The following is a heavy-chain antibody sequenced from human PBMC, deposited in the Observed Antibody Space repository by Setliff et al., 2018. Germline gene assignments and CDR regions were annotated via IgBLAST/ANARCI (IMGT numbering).Heavy chain of an antibody. J-gene: IGHJ6*02. D-gene: IGHD6-6*01. V-gene: IGHV1-3*01. CDR1: GYTFTSYA. CDR2: INAGNGNT. CDR3: ARDRGQLANGMDV. Sequence: ASVKVSCKASGYTFTSYAMHWVRQAPGQRLEWMGWINAGNGNTKYSQKCQGRVTITRDTSASTAYMELSSLRSEDTAVYYCARDRGQLANGMDVWGQGTTVTVSS.